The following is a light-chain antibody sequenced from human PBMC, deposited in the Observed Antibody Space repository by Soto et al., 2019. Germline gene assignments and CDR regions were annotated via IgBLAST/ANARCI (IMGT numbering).Light chain of an antibody. V-gene: IGKV3-20*01. J-gene: IGKJ1*01. CDR1: QSVSNNY. CDR2: GAS. Sequence: EIVLTQSPGTLSLSPWERATLSCRASQSVSNNYLAWYQQKPGQAPRLLIYGASNRATGIPDRFSGSGSGTDFTLTISRLEPEDFAXXXXXXXXXXGXFGQGTKVDIK. CDR3: XXXXXXGX.